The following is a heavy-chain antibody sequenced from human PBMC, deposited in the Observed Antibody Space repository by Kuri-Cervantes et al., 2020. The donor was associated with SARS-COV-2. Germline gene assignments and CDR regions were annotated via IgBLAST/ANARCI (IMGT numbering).Heavy chain of an antibody. CDR3: AREGITMVRGVTFDY. D-gene: IGHD3-10*01. J-gene: IGHJ4*02. Sequence: ASFKISCKASGYTFTSYGISWVLQAPGQGLEWMGWIIAYNGNTNYAQKLQGRVTMTRDTSISTAYMELSRLRSNDTAVYSWAREGITMVRGVTFDYWGQGTLVTVSS. V-gene: IGHV1-18*01. CDR1: GYTFTSYG. CDR2: IIAYNGNT.